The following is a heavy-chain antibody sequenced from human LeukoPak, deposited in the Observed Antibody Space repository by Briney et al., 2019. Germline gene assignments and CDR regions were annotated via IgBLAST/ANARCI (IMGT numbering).Heavy chain of an antibody. J-gene: IGHJ5*02. Sequence: GGSLRLSCAASGFTFSSYGMHWVRQAPGKGLEWVAVISYDGTNKYYADSVKGRFTISRDNSKNTLYLQMNSLRAEDTAVYYCATPIVRGVINWFDPWGQGTLVTVSS. CDR1: GFTFSSYG. CDR3: ATPIVRGVINWFDP. V-gene: IGHV3-30*03. D-gene: IGHD3-10*01. CDR2: ISYDGTNK.